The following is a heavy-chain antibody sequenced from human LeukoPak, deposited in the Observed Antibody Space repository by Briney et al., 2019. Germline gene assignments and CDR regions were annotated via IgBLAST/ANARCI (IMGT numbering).Heavy chain of an antibody. CDR1: VYTVTNYG. CDR2: ISAYNGNT. V-gene: IGHV1-18*01. CDR3: ARDYDSSGWSSFDI. D-gene: IGHD3-22*01. Sequence: ASVKVSFKSFVYTVTNYGISWVRQAPGQGLAWMGWISAYNGNTNTAYKLQGRVTMTTETYTSTAYMELRSRTSDDTAVYYCARDYDSSGWSSFDIWGQGTMVTVSS. J-gene: IGHJ3*02.